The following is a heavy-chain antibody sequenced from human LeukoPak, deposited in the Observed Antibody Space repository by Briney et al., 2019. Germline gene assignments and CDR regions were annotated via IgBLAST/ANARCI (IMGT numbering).Heavy chain of an antibody. CDR3: ARSVGAVWGLDY. J-gene: IGHJ4*02. CDR2: INPNSGGT. Sequence: ASVKVSCKASGYTFTGYYMHWVRQAPGQGLEWMGWINPNSGGTNYAQKFQGRVTMTRDTSISTAYMELSRLRSDDTAVYYCARSVGAVWGLDYWGQGTLVTVSS. V-gene: IGHV1-2*02. D-gene: IGHD1-26*01. CDR1: GYTFTGYY.